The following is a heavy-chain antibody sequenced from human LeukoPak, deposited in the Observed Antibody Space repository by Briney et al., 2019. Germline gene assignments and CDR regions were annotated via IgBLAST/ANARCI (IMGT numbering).Heavy chain of an antibody. J-gene: IGHJ4*02. V-gene: IGHV3-7*01. CDR1: GFTFSSYA. CDR2: IKKTGIET. D-gene: IGHD2-15*01. Sequence: GGSLRLSCAASGFTFSSYAMQWVRQAPGKGLEWVAYIKKTGIETYYLDSVKGRFTITRDNNRNSLFLQMYSLRAEDMAVYFCARENGYCSGSDCYSYFDSWGQGTLVTVSS. CDR3: ARENGYCSGSDCYSYFDS.